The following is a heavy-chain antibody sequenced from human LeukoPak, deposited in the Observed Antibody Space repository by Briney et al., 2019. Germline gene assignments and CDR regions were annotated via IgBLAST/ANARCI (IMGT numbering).Heavy chain of an antibody. Sequence: ASVKVSCKVSGYTLTELSMSWVRQAPGKGLEWMGGFDPEDGETIYAQKFQGRVTMTEDTSTDTAYMELSSLRSEDTAVYYCAASRPLPQWLESDYWGQGTLVTVSS. V-gene: IGHV1-24*01. CDR1: GYTLTELS. CDR2: FDPEDGET. D-gene: IGHD6-19*01. J-gene: IGHJ4*02. CDR3: AASRPLPQWLESDY.